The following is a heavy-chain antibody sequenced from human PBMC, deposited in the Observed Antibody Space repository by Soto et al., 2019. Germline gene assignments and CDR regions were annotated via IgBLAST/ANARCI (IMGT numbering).Heavy chain of an antibody. V-gene: IGHV3-23*01. Sequence: ETLSLSCAASGFSISTNAMYWVRQAPGKGLEWVSGISERGDTTHYADSVKGRFTISRDTSKNTLYLQLNTLRADDTAVYYCAKDKPGTTSFDYWGQGILVTVSS. CDR2: ISERGDTT. D-gene: IGHD1-1*01. CDR3: AKDKPGTTSFDY. J-gene: IGHJ4*02. CDR1: GFSISTNA.